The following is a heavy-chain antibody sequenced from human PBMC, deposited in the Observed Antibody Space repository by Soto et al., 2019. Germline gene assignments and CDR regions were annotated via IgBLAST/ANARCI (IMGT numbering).Heavy chain of an antibody. J-gene: IGHJ4*02. D-gene: IGHD4-4*01. CDR2: IKQDGSEK. CDR3: ARGNSYFDY. V-gene: IGHV3-7*03. Sequence: GGSLRLSCAASGFTFSNYWMSWVRQAPGKGLEWVANIKQDGSEKYYVDSVKGRFTISRDNAKNSLYLQLNSLRAEDTAVYYCARGNSYFDYWGQGTLVTVSS. CDR1: GFTFSNYW.